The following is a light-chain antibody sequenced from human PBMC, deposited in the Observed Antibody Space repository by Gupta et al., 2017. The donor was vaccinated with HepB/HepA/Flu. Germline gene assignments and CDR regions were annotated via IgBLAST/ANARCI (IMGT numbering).Light chain of an antibody. CDR3: QQYGDSLS. CDR1: QSVSKSY. CDR2: DAS. Sequence: EIVLTQSPATLSLSPGERATLSCGASQSVSKSYLAWYQQKPGLAPRLLIYDASIRATGIPDRFTGSGSGTDFTLTISRLEPEDFAMYYCQQYGDSLSFGGGTKVETK. J-gene: IGKJ4*01. V-gene: IGKV3D-20*01.